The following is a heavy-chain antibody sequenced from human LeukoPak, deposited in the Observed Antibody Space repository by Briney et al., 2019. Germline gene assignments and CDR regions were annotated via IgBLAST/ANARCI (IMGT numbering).Heavy chain of an antibody. D-gene: IGHD3-22*01. CDR2: ISGSGDKT. Sequence: PGGSLRLSCAASGFTFDTYAMAWVRQAPGKGLEWVAGISGSGDKTLYADSVKGRFTISRDNSKSTVFLQMNSLRAEDTAVYYCARDGSLYDSSGFDYWGQGTLVTVSS. V-gene: IGHV3-23*01. CDR1: GFTFDTYA. CDR3: ARDGSLYDSSGFDY. J-gene: IGHJ4*02.